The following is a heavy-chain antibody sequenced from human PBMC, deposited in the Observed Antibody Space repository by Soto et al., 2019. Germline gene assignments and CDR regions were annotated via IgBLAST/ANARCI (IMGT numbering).Heavy chain of an antibody. J-gene: IGHJ3*02. CDR3: ARDEAGPYYYDSSGYYFHAFDI. Sequence: GASVKVSCKASGFTFTGYYIHWVRQAPGKGLEWVSSISSSSSYIYYADSVKGRFTISRDNAKNSLYLQMNSLRAEDTAVYYCARDEAGPYYYDSSGYYFHAFDIWGQGTMVTVSS. D-gene: IGHD3-22*01. CDR1: GFTFTGYY. CDR2: ISSSSSYI. V-gene: IGHV3-21*01.